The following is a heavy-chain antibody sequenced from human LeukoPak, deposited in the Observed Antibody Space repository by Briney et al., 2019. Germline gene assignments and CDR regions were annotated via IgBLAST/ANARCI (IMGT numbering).Heavy chain of an antibody. V-gene: IGHV3-74*01. CDR3: ARADRIKLLEYFQH. CDR2: INTDGSST. CDR1: GFTFSSYW. D-gene: IGHD3-10*01. Sequence: GGSLRLSCAASGFTFSSYWMHWVHQAPGKGLVWVSRINTDGSSTSYADSVKGRFTISRDNAKNTLYLQMNSLRAEDTAVYYCARADRIKLLEYFQHWGQGTLVTVSS. J-gene: IGHJ1*01.